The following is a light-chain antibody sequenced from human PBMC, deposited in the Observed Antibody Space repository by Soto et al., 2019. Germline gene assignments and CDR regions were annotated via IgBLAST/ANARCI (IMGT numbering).Light chain of an antibody. V-gene: IGKV3-15*01. CDR3: HQYNKWPPYT. Sequence: EIVMTQSPANLSVSPGERATLSCRASQSVSSNLAWYQQKPGQGPRLLIYGASTRATSIPARFSGSGSGTEFTLTINSLQSEDFAVYYCHQYNKWPPYTFGQGTNLEI. J-gene: IGKJ2*01. CDR1: QSVSSN. CDR2: GAS.